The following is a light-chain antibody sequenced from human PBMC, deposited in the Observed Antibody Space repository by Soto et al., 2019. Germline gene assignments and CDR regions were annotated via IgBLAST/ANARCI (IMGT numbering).Light chain of an antibody. V-gene: IGKV4-1*01. CDR1: QSVLFTSNNNNY. CDR3: QQYYSTPLT. Sequence: DIVMTQSPDSLTVSLGERATINCQSSQSVLFTSNNNNYLAWYQQKPGQPPKLLIYWASTRESVVPDRFSGSGSGTDFTLTISSLQSEDVAVYYCQQYYSTPLTFGGGTKVEIK. J-gene: IGKJ4*01. CDR2: WAS.